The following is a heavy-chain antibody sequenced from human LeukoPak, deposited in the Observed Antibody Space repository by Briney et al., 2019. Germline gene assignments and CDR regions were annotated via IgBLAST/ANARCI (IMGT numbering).Heavy chain of an antibody. CDR1: GFALSSYW. D-gene: IGHD6-13*01. J-gene: IGHJ6*02. CDR2: INSDGSNT. Sequence: GGSLRLSCAASGFALSSYWMHWVRQVPGKGLVWVSRINSDGSNTRYADSVKGRFTVSRDNAKNTLFLQMNSLRTEDTAVYYCVRGIQSWFNGMDVWGQGTTVTVSS. CDR3: VRGIQSWFNGMDV. V-gene: IGHV3-74*01.